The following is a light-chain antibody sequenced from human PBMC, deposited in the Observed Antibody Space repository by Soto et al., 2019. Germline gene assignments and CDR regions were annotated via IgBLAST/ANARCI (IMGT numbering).Light chain of an antibody. CDR1: QSVNSN. V-gene: IGKV3-15*01. CDR2: GAS. Sequence: EVVMTQSPATLSVSPVERATLSCRASQSVNSNLAWYQQKPGQAPRLLFYGASTRATGIPARFSGSGSGTEFTLTISSLQSEDFAVYYCQQYNNWPRWAFGQGTKVDIK. CDR3: QQYNNWPRWA. J-gene: IGKJ1*01.